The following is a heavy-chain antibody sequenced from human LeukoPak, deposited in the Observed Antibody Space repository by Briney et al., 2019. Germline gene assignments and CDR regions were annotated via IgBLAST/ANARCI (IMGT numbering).Heavy chain of an antibody. D-gene: IGHD3-3*01. CDR3: ARERSYPEWFPGWFDP. Sequence: GGSLRLSCAASGFTVSSNYMSWVRQAPGKGLEWVSVIYSGGSTYYADSVKGRFTISRDNSKNTLYLQMNSLRAEDTAVYYCARERSYPEWFPGWFDPWGQGTLVTVS. CDR1: GFTVSSNY. V-gene: IGHV3-53*01. J-gene: IGHJ5*02. CDR2: IYSGGST.